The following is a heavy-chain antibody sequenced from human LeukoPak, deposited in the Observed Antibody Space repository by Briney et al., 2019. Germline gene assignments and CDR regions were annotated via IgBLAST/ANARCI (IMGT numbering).Heavy chain of an antibody. J-gene: IGHJ5*02. V-gene: IGHV3-30*03. Sequence: PGGSLRLSCAASGFTFSTYGMVWVRQAPGKGLEWVAFMSNDGTNKYYADSVKGRFTISRDNSKNTLYLQMNSLRAEDTAMYYCARKRYSSGLGWFDPWGQGTQVTVSS. CDR1: GFTFSTYG. CDR2: MSNDGTNK. CDR3: ARKRYSSGLGWFDP. D-gene: IGHD6-19*01.